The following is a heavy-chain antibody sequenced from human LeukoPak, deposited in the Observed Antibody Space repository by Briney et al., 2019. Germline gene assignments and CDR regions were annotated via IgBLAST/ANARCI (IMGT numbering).Heavy chain of an antibody. Sequence: AGGSLRLSCAASGFTFSNYWMIWVRQAPGNGLEWVGNIKQDGSEKRYADSVRGRFSISRDNAQTSLYLQMNSLRAEDTAVYYCARASDPWLQLTWGQGTLVTVSS. V-gene: IGHV3-7*03. CDR1: GFTFSNYW. CDR3: ARASDPWLQLT. CDR2: IKQDGSEK. J-gene: IGHJ5*02. D-gene: IGHD5-24*01.